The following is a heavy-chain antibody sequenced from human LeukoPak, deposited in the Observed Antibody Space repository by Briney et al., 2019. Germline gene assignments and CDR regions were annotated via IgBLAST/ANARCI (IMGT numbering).Heavy chain of an antibody. CDR1: GFTFSTYG. V-gene: IGHV3-23*01. CDR3: ARDVQPFDY. Sequence: GGSLRLSCVASGFTFSTYGMSWVRQAPGKGLEWVSAISGSGGSTYYADSVKGRFTIPRDNSKNTLYLQMNSLRAEDTAVYYCARDVQPFDYWGQGTLVTVSS. J-gene: IGHJ4*02. CDR2: ISGSGGST. D-gene: IGHD1-1*01.